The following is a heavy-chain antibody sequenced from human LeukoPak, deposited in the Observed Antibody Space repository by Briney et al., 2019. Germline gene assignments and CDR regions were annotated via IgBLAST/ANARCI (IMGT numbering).Heavy chain of an antibody. D-gene: IGHD2-2*02. CDR2: INHSGST. J-gene: IGHJ6*02. CDR3: ARGASGYCSSTSCYRWDYYYGMDV. Sequence: SETLSLTCAAYGGSFSGYYWSWIRQPPGKGLEWIGEINHSGSTNYNPSLKSRVTISVDTSKNQFSLKLSSVTAADTAVYYCARGASGYCSSTSCYRWDYYYGMDVWGQGTTVTVSS. V-gene: IGHV4-34*01. CDR1: GGSFSGYY.